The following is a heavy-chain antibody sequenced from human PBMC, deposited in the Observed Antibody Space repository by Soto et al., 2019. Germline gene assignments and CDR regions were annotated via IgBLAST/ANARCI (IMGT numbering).Heavy chain of an antibody. CDR3: ARAAWTIVTIRLNDVFDV. D-gene: IGHD4-4*01. CDR1: GYTFTNYY. J-gene: IGHJ3*01. V-gene: IGHV1-46*03. Sequence: QVQLVQSGAEVKKPGASVRDSCKASGYTFTNYYIDWVRQAPGQGLEWMGKINPNGGSTTYVQKFPGRVTLTRDTSTSAVYMELSSLRSEDTAVYYCARAAWTIVTIRLNDVFDVWGQGTMVTVAS. CDR2: INPNGGST.